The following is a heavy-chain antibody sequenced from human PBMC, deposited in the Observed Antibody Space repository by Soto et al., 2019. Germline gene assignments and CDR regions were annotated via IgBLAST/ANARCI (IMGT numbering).Heavy chain of an antibody. CDR1: GGSGGSFSGYY. V-gene: IGHV4-34*01. J-gene: IGHJ3*02. D-gene: IGHD5-12*01. CDR2: INHSGST. CDR3: ARDVGGGWLQLDIGGAFDI. Sequence: SETLSLTCAVYGGSGGSFSGYYWSWIRQPPGKGLEWIGEINHSGSTNYNPSLKSRVTISVDTSKNQFSLKLSSVTAADTAVYYCARDVGGGWLQLDIGGAFDIWGQGTMVTVSS.